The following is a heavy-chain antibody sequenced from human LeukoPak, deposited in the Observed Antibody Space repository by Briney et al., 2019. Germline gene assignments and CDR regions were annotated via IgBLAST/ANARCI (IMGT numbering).Heavy chain of an antibody. CDR1: GYTFTSYG. CDR2: ISAYNGNT. D-gene: IGHD3-22*01. Sequence: ASVKVSCKASGYTFTSYGISWVRQAPGQGLEWMGWISAYNGNTNYAQKLQGRVTMTTDTSTSTAYMELRSLRSDDTAVYYCARVWSSGYYLDPYYFDYWGQGTLVTVSS. CDR3: ARVWSSGYYLDPYYFDY. V-gene: IGHV1-18*01. J-gene: IGHJ4*02.